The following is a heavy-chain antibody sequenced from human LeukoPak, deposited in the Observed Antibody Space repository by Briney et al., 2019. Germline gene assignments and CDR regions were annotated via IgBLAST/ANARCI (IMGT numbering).Heavy chain of an antibody. CDR2: ISGSGGST. D-gene: IGHD6-19*01. CDR3: AKDPRIAVAGYVDY. CDR1: GFTFSSYA. V-gene: IGHV3-23*01. J-gene: IGHJ4*02. Sequence: GGSLRLSCAASGFTFSSYAMSWVRQAPGKGPEWVSAISGSGGSTYYADSVKGRFTISRDNSKNTLYLQMNSLRAEDTAVYYCAKDPRIAVAGYVDYWGQGTLVTVSS.